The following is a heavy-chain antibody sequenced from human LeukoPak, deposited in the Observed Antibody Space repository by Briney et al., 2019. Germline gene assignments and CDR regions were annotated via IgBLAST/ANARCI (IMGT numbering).Heavy chain of an antibody. Sequence: GRSLRLSCAASGFTFSSYWMSWVRQAPGKGLEWVANIKQDGSEKYYVDSVKGRFTISRDNAKNSLCLQMSSLRAEDTAVYFCARGQTTVTNWGQGTLVTVSS. CDR2: IKQDGSEK. CDR3: ARGQTTVTN. V-gene: IGHV3-7*03. D-gene: IGHD4-17*01. CDR1: GFTFSSYW. J-gene: IGHJ4*02.